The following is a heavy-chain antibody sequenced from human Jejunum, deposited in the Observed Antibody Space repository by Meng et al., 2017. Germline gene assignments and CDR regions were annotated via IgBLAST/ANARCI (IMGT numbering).Heavy chain of an antibody. Sequence: AGSLRLSCAASGFTFSSYAMHWVRQAPGKGLEYVSAISNNVGSTYYANSVKGRFTISRDNSKNTLYLQMGSLRAEDMAVFYCARAGGIVGYSSGWYSDYWGQGTLVTSPQ. V-gene: IGHV3-64*01. CDR1: GFTFSSYA. J-gene: IGHJ4*02. CDR2: ISNNVGST. CDR3: ARAGGIVGYSSGWYSDY. D-gene: IGHD6-19*01.